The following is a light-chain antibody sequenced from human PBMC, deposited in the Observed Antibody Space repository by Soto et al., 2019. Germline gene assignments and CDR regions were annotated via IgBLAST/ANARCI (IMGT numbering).Light chain of an antibody. CDR3: QEYGSYPRYN. Sequence: EIVLTQSPGTLPLSPAERTTLSCMASHSVSSSYLARYHQKPGQAPRLLIYGASSRATGIPDRFSGSGSGTAFTLTISRLAPADFGVYDYQEYGSYPRYNFGQGTKLYSK. CDR2: GAS. CDR1: HSVSSSY. V-gene: IGKV3-20*01. J-gene: IGKJ2*01.